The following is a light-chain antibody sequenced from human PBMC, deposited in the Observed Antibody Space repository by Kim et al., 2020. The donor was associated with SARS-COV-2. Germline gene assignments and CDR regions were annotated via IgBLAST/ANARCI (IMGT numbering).Light chain of an antibody. V-gene: IGLV2-14*03. CDR2: GVS. CDR1: SSDVGGYNY. CDR3: SSYTSSSTLV. J-gene: IGLJ1*01. Sequence: GQSITVSCTGSSSDVGGYNYVSWYQQHPGKAPKLSIYGVSNRPSGVSNRFSGSKSGNTASLTISELQAEDEADYYCSSYTSSSTLVFGTGTKVTVL.